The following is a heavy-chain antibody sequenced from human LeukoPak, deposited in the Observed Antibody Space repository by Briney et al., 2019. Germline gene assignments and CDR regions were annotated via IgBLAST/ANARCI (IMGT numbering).Heavy chain of an antibody. J-gene: IGHJ4*02. V-gene: IGHV1-2*02. CDR1: GDTFTGYY. CDR3: ARDPYDSSSYYYSYFDY. D-gene: IGHD3-22*01. Sequence: ASVKVSCKASGDTFTGYYMHWVRQAPGQGLEWMGWINPNSGGTNYAQKFQGRVTMTRDTSISTAYMELSRLRSDDTAVYYCARDPYDSSSYYYSYFDYWGQGTLVTVSS. CDR2: INPNSGGT.